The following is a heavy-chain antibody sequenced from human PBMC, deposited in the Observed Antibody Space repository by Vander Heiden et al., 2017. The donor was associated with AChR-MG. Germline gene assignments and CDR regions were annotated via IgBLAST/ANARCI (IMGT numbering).Heavy chain of an antibody. D-gene: IGHD2-8*01. CDR3: ANAGGTIGY. Sequence: EVHLLESGGALVQPGGSLRLSCAASGFTFPSYAMNWVRQAPGKGLEWVSTITSSGDTPYYADSVKGRFTIYRDNSRNTLYLQMNSLRAEDTAMYYCANAGGTIGYWGQGTLVSVSS. J-gene: IGHJ4*02. CDR2: ITSSGDTP. CDR1: GFTFPSYA. V-gene: IGHV3-23*01.